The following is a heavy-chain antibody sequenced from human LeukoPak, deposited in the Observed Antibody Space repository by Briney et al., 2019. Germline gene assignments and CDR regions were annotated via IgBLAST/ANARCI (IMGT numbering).Heavy chain of an antibody. D-gene: IGHD3-10*01. J-gene: IGHJ6*03. CDR3: ARLYYYGSGSYYNPTSYYYYYMDV. CDR2: IYWNDAK. Sequence: SGPTLVKPTHTLTLTCTFPGFSLSTSGVGVGWIRQPPGKALERLALIYWNDAKRYSPSLKSRLTITKDTSKNQAVLTMTNMDPVDTATYYCARLYYYGSGSYYNPTSYYYYYMDVWGKGTTVTVSS. V-gene: IGHV2-5*01. CDR1: GFSLSTSGVG.